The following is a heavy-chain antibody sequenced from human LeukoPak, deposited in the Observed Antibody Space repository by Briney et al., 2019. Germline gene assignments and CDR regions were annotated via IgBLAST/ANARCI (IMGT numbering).Heavy chain of an antibody. CDR1: GGSISSSSYY. D-gene: IGHD1-26*01. Sequence: SETLSLTCTVSGGSISSSSYYWGWIRQPPGKGLEWIGSIYYSGSTYYNPSLKSRVTISVDTSKNQFSLKLSPVTAADTAVYYCARRYSGSPFDYWGQGTLVTVSS. V-gene: IGHV4-39*01. CDR2: IYYSGST. CDR3: ARRYSGSPFDY. J-gene: IGHJ4*02.